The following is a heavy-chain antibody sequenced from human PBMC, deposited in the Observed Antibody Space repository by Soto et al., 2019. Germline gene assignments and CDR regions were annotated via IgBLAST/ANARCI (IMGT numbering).Heavy chain of an antibody. CDR3: ARMASAGTLNWFDP. CDR2: MNPGSGKT. V-gene: IGHV1-8*02. D-gene: IGHD6-13*01. Sequence: GASVKVSCKASGYTFINFDISWVRQAAGQGLEWLGWMNPGSGKTGYASKFQGRAAMTRDASTGTSHLELSSLTSDDTAVYYCARMASAGTLNWFDPWGQGTLVTVSS. J-gene: IGHJ5*02. CDR1: GYTFINFD.